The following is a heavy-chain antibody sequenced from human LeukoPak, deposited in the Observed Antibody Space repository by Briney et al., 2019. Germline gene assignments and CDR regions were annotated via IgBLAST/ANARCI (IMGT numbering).Heavy chain of an antibody. D-gene: IGHD1-26*01. CDR2: IIPIFGTA. V-gene: IGHV1-69*05. Sequence: SVKVSCKASGGTFSSYAISWVRQAPGQGLEWMGGIIPIFGTANYAQKFQGRVTITTDESTSTAYMELSSLRSEDTAVYYCARAWELRRDYYYYYMDVWGKGTTVTVSS. CDR1: GGTFSSYA. J-gene: IGHJ6*03. CDR3: ARAWELRRDYYYYYMDV.